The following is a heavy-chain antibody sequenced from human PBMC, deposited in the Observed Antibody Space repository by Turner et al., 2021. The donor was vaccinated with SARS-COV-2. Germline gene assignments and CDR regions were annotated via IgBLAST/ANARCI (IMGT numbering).Heavy chain of an antibody. CDR1: GFTFSSYA. CDR3: AKDEGGNWPH. J-gene: IGHJ4*02. Sequence: EVQLLDSGGALVQPGGSLRPPCPASGFTFSSYAMNWVRQVRGKGVEWVSAIRGRGGSTYYADSVKGRFTISRKNSKNALYLQKNSLRAEDTAVYYCAKDEGGNWPHWGQGTLVTVSS. D-gene: IGHD2-15*01. V-gene: IGHV3-23*01. CDR2: IRGRGGST.